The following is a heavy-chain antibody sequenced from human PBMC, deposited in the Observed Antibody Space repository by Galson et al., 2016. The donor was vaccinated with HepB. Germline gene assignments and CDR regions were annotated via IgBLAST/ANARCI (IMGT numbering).Heavy chain of an antibody. CDR1: EFTFSSYA. CDR2: IDSSGHST. J-gene: IGHJ6*02. V-gene: IGHV3-23*01. CDR3: AKGPTSYFYGMDV. Sequence: SLRLSCAASEFTFSSYAMSWVRQAPGKGLEWVSAIDSSGHSTYHTDSVTGRFTISRDNSKNTLYLQMNSLRADDMAVYYCAKGPTSYFYGMDVWGQGTTVTVSS.